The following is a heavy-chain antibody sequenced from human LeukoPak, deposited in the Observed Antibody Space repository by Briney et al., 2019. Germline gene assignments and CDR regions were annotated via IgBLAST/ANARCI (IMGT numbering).Heavy chain of an antibody. D-gene: IGHD2-8*02. V-gene: IGHV3-30*04. Sequence: GGSLRLSCAASGFTFSAYVMHSVRQAPGKGLEGVAVISNDGNDKYYADSVKGRFSISRDNSKKTLYLQMSSLRSDDAAVYYCVRDGGYTGGWTYGAGDYWGQGTLVTVSS. CDR2: ISNDGNDK. CDR3: VRDGGYTGGWTYGAGDY. CDR1: GFTFSAYV. J-gene: IGHJ4*01.